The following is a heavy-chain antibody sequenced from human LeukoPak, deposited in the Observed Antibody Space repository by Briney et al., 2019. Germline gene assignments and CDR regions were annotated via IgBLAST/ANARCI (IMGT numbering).Heavy chain of an antibody. Sequence: PGGSLRLSCAASGFTFSSYEMNWVRQAPGKGLEWVSYISSSGSTIYYADSVKGRFTISRDNAKNSLYLQMNSLRAEDTAVYYCARGENMIAHAFDIWGQGRMVTVSS. CDR2: ISSSGSTI. D-gene: IGHD3-22*01. J-gene: IGHJ3*02. CDR3: ARGENMIAHAFDI. V-gene: IGHV3-48*03. CDR1: GFTFSSYE.